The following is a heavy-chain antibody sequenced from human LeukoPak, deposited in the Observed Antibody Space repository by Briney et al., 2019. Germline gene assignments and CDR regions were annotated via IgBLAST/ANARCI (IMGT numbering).Heavy chain of an antibody. Sequence: GASVTVSCTASAYTFTGYYMHWVRQAPGQGLDWMGWINPNSGGTNYAQKFQGRVTMTRDTSISTAYMELSRLRSDDTAVYYCARGAEPATISYHAYWGQGTLVTVSS. CDR1: AYTFTGYY. V-gene: IGHV1-2*02. CDR2: INPNSGGT. CDR3: ARGAEPATISYHAY. J-gene: IGHJ4*02. D-gene: IGHD5-24*01.